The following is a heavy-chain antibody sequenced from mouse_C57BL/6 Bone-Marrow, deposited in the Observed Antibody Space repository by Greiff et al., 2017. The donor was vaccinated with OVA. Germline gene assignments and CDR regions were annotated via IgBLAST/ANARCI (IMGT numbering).Heavy chain of an antibody. D-gene: IGHD1-1*01. CDR2: IYPGDGDT. CDR1: GYAFSSSW. J-gene: IGHJ1*03. V-gene: IGHV1-82*01. CDR3: ARGVDYGSSYWYFDV. Sequence: VQRVESGPELVKPGASVKISCKASGYAFSSSWMNWVKQRPGKGLEWIGRIYPGDGDTNYNGKFKGKATLTADKSSSTAYMQLSSLTSEDSAVYFCARGVDYGSSYWYFDVWGTGTTVTVSS.